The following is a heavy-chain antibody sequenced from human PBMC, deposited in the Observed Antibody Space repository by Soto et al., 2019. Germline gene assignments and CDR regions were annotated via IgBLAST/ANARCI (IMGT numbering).Heavy chain of an antibody. J-gene: IGHJ2*01. CDR3: ARDRLDAWYFDL. CDR1: GYTFTSYA. Sequence: ASVKVSCKASGYTFTSYAMHWVRQAPGQRLEWMGWINAGSGNTKYSQKFQGRVTITRDTSASTAYMELSSLRSEDTAVYYCARDRLDAWYFDLCGSGTLVTVSS. D-gene: IGHD1-1*01. CDR2: INAGSGNT. V-gene: IGHV1-3*01.